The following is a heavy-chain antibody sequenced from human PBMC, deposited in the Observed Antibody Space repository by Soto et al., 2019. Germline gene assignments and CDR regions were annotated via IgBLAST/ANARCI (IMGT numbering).Heavy chain of an antibody. J-gene: IGHJ5*02. V-gene: IGHV1-3*01. CDR2: INAGNGNT. CDR3: ARDPYDRGWFDP. CDR1: GYTFTSYA. Sequence: QVQLVQSGAEVKKPGASVKLSCKASGYTFTSYAMHWVRQAPGQRLEWMGWINAGNGNTKYSQKFQGRVTITRDTSASTAYMELSSLRSEDTAVYYCARDPYDRGWFDPWGQGTLVTVSS. D-gene: IGHD2-8*01.